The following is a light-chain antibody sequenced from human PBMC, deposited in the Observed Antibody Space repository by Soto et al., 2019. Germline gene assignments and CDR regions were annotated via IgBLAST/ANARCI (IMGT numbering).Light chain of an antibody. CDR2: GAS. CDR3: QQYNNWPPGRATWT. V-gene: IGKV3-15*01. Sequence: EIVMTQSPATLSVSPGERATLSCRASQSVSSNLAWYQQKPGQAPRLLIYGASTRATGIPARFSGSGSGTEFTLTISSLQSEDFAVYYCQQYNNWPPGRATWTFGQGTKVEIK. CDR1: QSVSSN. J-gene: IGKJ1*01.